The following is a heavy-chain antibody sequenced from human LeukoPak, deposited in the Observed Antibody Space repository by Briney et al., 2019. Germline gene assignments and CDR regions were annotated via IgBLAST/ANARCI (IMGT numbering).Heavy chain of an antibody. J-gene: IGHJ4*02. CDR3: AKDGYYYDSSGYSSHFDY. CDR1: GFTFDDYA. D-gene: IGHD3-22*01. Sequence: GGSLRLSCAASGFTFDDYAMHWVRQAPRECLEWVSHISGDGGSTYYAETVKRRLTIYSDNSKHSLYLQMNSLRNEDTALYYCAKDGYYYDSSGYSSHFDYWGQGTLVTVSS. CDR2: ISGDGGST. V-gene: IGHV3-43*02.